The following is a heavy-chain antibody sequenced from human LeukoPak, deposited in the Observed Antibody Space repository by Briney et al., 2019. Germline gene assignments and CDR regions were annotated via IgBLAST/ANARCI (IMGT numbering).Heavy chain of an antibody. CDR1: GGSFSGYY. V-gene: IGHV4-34*01. CDR3: ARLNFGGPDY. J-gene: IGHJ4*02. CDR2: IYYSGST. D-gene: IGHD3-10*01. Sequence: SETLSLTCAVYGGSFSGYYWSWIRQPPGEGLEWIGSIYYSGSTYYNPSLKSRVTISVDTSKNQFSLKLSSVTAADTAVYYCARLNFGGPDYWGQGTLVTVSS.